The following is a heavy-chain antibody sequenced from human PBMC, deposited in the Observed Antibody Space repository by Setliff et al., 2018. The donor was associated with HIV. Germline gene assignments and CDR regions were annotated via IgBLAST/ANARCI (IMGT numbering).Heavy chain of an antibody. D-gene: IGHD3-22*01. Sequence: GESLKISCAASGFSFSDYYMSWIRQAPGKGLEWVSVIYSGGSTYYADSVKGRFTLSRDTSKNTLSLQMNSLRPEDTAVFYCARVRLYSSALDYWGQGTLVTVSS. CDR2: IYSGGST. CDR3: ARVRLYSSALDY. V-gene: IGHV3-66*02. J-gene: IGHJ4*02. CDR1: GFSFSDYY.